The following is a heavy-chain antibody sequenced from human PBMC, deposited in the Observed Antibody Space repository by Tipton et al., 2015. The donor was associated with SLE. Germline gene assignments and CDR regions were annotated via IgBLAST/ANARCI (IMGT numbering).Heavy chain of an antibody. V-gene: IGHV3-74*01. D-gene: IGHD1-26*01. Sequence: SLRLSCAASGFTFSSYWMHWVRQAPGKGLVWVSHINSDGSSTNYADSVKGRFTISRDNAKNSLYLQMNSLRAEDTAVYYCARAMGGRYSGTRWGQGTLVTVSS. CDR3: ARAMGGRYSGTR. CDR1: GFTFSSYW. J-gene: IGHJ4*02. CDR2: INSDGSST.